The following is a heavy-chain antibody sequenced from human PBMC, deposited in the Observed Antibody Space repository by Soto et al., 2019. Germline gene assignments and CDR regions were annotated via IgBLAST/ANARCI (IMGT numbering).Heavy chain of an antibody. Sequence: PSETLSLTCAVYGGSFSGYYWSWIRQPPGKGLEWIGEINHSGSTNYNPSLKSRVTISVDTSKNQFSLKLSSVTAADTAVYYCARVRAARIYYYYYYMDVWGKGTTVTVSS. D-gene: IGHD6-6*01. V-gene: IGHV4-34*01. CDR1: GGSFSGYY. CDR3: ARVRAARIYYYYYYMDV. CDR2: INHSGST. J-gene: IGHJ6*03.